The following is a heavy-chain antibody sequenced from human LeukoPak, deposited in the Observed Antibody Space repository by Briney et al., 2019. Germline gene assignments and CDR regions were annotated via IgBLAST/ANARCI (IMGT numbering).Heavy chain of an antibody. CDR1: GYTFTDYY. V-gene: IGHV1-2*02. CDR3: ARGASVSVLYYFFYYMDV. J-gene: IGHJ6*03. D-gene: IGHD2/OR15-2a*01. Sequence: ASVKVSCKASGYTFTDYYIHWVRQAPGQGLEWMGWINPNTGGTNYAQKFQGRVTMTRDTSISTAYMELSRLRSDDTAVFYCARGASVSVLYYFFYYMDVWGKGTTVTISS. CDR2: INPNTGGT.